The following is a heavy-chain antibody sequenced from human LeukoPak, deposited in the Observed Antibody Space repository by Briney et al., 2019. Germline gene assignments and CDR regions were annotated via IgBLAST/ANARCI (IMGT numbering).Heavy chain of an antibody. Sequence: GGSLRLSCAASGFTFSYYSMNWVRQAPGKGLEWVSVLYAGGESYYADSVLGRFTISRDNSNNTVFLEMNSLTADDTAVYFCARDSAGNQYSSGNFDLWGQGTLVTVSS. D-gene: IGHD3-10*01. J-gene: IGHJ4*02. V-gene: IGHV3-53*01. CDR3: ARDSAGNQYSSGNFDL. CDR1: GFTFSYYS. CDR2: LYAGGES.